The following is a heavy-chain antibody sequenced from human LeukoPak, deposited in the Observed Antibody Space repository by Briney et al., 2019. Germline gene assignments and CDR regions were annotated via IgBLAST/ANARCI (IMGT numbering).Heavy chain of an antibody. V-gene: IGHV3-74*01. D-gene: IGHD6-13*01. CDR1: GFTFNGYW. CDR2: INSDASSA. CDR3: ARLSPYTNSWWDY. J-gene: IGHJ4*02. Sequence: AVSLRLSCAASGFTFNGYWMHWVRQAPGKGLVWVSRINSDASSANYADSARGRFTVSRDNAKNTQYLQMNSLRAEDTAVYYCARLSPYTNSWWDYWGQGTLVTVSS.